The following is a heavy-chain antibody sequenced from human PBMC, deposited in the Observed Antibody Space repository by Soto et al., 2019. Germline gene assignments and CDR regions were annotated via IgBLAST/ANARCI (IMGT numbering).Heavy chain of an antibody. J-gene: IGHJ5*02. D-gene: IGHD2-15*01. V-gene: IGHV4-31*03. CDR2: IYYSGST. CDR1: GGSISSGGYY. Sequence: SDTLSLTCTVSGGSISSGGYYWSWIRQHPGKGLEWIGYIYYSGSTYYNPSLKSRVTISVDTSKNQFSLWLSSVTAADTAVYYCARAGTWGGLCKTTPLWFDPWGQGTLVTVSS. CDR3: ARAGTWGGLCKTTPLWFDP.